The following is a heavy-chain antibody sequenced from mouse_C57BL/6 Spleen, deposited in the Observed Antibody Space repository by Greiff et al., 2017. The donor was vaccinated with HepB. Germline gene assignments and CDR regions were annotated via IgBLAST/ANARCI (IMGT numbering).Heavy chain of an antibody. Sequence: QVQLQQSGAELMKPGASVKLSCKATGYTFTGYWIEWVKQRPGHGLEWIGEILPGSGSTNYNEKVKGKATFTADTSSNTAYMQLSSLTTEDSAIYYCARGRGQLLRYPFAYWGQGTLVTVSA. CDR2: ILPGSGST. V-gene: IGHV1-9*01. CDR1: GYTFTGYW. CDR3: ARGRGQLLRYPFAY. D-gene: IGHD1-1*01. J-gene: IGHJ3*01.